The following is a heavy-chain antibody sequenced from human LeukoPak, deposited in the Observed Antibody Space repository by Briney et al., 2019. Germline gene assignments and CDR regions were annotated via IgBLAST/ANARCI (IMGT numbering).Heavy chain of an antibody. J-gene: IGHJ5*02. V-gene: IGHV1-69*04. CDR3: AREGGKLGYCSSTGCLNWFDP. Sequence: GASVKVSCKASGGTFSSYAISWVRQAPGQGLEWMGRIIPILGTANYVQKFQGRVTITADKSTSTAYMELSSLRSEDTAVYYCAREGGKLGYCSSTGCLNWFDPWGQGTLVTVSS. D-gene: IGHD2-2*01. CDR1: GGTFSSYA. CDR2: IIPILGTA.